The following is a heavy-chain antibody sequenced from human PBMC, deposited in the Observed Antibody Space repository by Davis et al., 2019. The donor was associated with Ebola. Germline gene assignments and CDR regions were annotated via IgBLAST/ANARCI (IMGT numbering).Heavy chain of an antibody. V-gene: IGHV3-53*01. J-gene: IGHJ4*02. CDR3: ARDRGSGSLDY. D-gene: IGHD1-26*01. CDR1: GFTFSDYY. Sequence: PGGSLRLSCAASGFTFSDYYMSWVRQAPGKGLEWVSVIYSGGSTYYADSVKGRFTISRDNSKNTLYLQMNSLRAEDTAVYYCARDRGSGSLDYWGQGTLVTVSS. CDR2: IYSGGST.